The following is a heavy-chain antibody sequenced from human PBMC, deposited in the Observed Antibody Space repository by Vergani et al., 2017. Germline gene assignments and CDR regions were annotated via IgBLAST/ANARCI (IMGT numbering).Heavy chain of an antibody. CDR2: ISSSSSYI. CDR3: VRDPFYGSGSYYGSFDY. V-gene: IGHV3-21*01. Sequence: EVQLLESGGGLVQPGGSLRLSCAASGFTFSSYSMNWVRQAPGKGLEWVSSISSSSSYIYYADSVKGRFTISRDNAKNSLYLQMNSLRAEDTAVYYCVRDPFYGSGSYYGSFDYWGQGTLVTVSS. D-gene: IGHD3-10*01. J-gene: IGHJ4*02. CDR1: GFTFSSYS.